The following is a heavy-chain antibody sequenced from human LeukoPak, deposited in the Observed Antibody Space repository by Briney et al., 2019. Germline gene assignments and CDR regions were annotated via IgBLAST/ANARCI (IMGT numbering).Heavy chain of an antibody. Sequence: SVKVSCKASGSTFSSYAISWVRQAPGQGLEWMGGIIPIFGTANYAQKFQGRVTITADESTSTAYMELSSLGSEDTAVYYCARGLSAAPDAFDIWGQGTMVTVSS. V-gene: IGHV1-69*01. CDR2: IIPIFGTA. CDR1: GSTFSSYA. J-gene: IGHJ3*02. CDR3: ARGLSAAPDAFDI. D-gene: IGHD4/OR15-4a*01.